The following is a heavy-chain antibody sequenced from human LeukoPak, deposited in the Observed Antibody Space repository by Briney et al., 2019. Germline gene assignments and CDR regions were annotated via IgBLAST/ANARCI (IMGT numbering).Heavy chain of an antibody. CDR3: AHGSAQYYEY. CDR2: IRSQTAGGTT. Sequence: PGGPLRLSCAASGFTVSSNYMSWVRQAPGKGLEWVGRIRSQTAGGTTDFAAPVKGRFSISRDDSKNSLYLQMNSLTSEDTAVYYCAHGSAQYYEYWGQGTLVTVSS. D-gene: IGHD2-15*01. CDR1: GFTVSSNY. V-gene: IGHV3-15*01. J-gene: IGHJ1*01.